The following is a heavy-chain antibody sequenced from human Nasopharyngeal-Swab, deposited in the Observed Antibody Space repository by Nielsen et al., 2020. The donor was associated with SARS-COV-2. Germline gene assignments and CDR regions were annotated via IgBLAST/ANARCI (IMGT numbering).Heavy chain of an antibody. Sequence: GESLKISCAASGFTFSNYWMHWVRQPPGKGLMWISRINNDGSSTTYADSVKGRFTISRDNAKNTLYLQMNSLRAEDTAVYYCARVLRYFGLTSDYWYFDLWGRGTLDTVSS. V-gene: IGHV3-74*03. J-gene: IGHJ2*01. CDR2: INNDGSST. CDR1: GFTFSNYW. CDR3: ARVLRYFGLTSDYWYFDL. D-gene: IGHD3-9*01.